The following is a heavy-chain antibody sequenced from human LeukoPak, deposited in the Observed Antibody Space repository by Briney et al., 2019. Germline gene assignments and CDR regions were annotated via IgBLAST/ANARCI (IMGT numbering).Heavy chain of an antibody. J-gene: IGHJ4*02. V-gene: IGHV1-18*01. CDR3: ARGAYGDK. D-gene: IGHD4-17*01. CDR1: GYTLTELS. Sequence: GASVKVSCKVSGYTLTELSMHWVRQAPGQGLEWMGWISTQSGNTNYAQKVQGRLTLTTDRSTNTAYMELRSLRSDDTAVYYCARGAYGDKWGQGTMVTVSS. CDR2: ISTQSGNT.